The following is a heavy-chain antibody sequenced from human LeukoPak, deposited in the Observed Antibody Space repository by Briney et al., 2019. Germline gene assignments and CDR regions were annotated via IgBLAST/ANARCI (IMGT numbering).Heavy chain of an antibody. D-gene: IGHD4-17*01. CDR1: GFTFSSYA. CDR3: AKVSYGDYLYFDY. CDR2: ISGSGGST. J-gene: IGHJ4*02. V-gene: IGHV3-23*01. Sequence: GGSLRLSCAASGFTFSSYAMSWVRQAPGKGPEWVSAISGSGGSTYYADSVKGRFTISRDNSKNTLYLQMNSLRAEDTAVYYCAKVSYGDYLYFDYWGQGTLVTVSS.